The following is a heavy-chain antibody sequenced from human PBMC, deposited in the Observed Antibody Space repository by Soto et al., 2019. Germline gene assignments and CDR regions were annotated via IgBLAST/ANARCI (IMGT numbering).Heavy chain of an antibody. D-gene: IGHD3-10*01. Sequence: ASVKVSCKASGYTFTSYDINWVRQATGQGLEWMGWMNPNSGNTGYAQKFQGRVTMTRNTSISTAYMELSSLRSEDTAVYYCAGDIDNYAEYFQHWGQGTLVTVSS. CDR1: GYTFTSYD. CDR3: AGDIDNYAEYFQH. CDR2: MNPNSGNT. V-gene: IGHV1-8*01. J-gene: IGHJ1*01.